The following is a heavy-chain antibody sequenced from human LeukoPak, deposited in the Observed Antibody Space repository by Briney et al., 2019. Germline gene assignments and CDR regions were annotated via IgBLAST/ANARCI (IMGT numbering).Heavy chain of an antibody. CDR3: AREGDYAWFDP. D-gene: IGHD4-17*01. CDR2: IIPVLGIA. Sequence: SVKVSCKASGGTFSSYAISWVRQAPGQGLEWMGRIIPVLGIANYAQKFQGRVTITADKSTSTAYMELSSLRSEDTAVYYCAREGDYAWFDPWGQGTLVTVSS. CDR1: GGTFSSYA. J-gene: IGHJ5*02. V-gene: IGHV1-69*04.